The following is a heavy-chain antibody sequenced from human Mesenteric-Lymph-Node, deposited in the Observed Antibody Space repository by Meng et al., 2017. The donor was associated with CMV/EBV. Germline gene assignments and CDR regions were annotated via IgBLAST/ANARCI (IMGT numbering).Heavy chain of an antibody. Sequence: GESLKISCAASGFTFSAYAMSWVRQAPGKGLEWVSSISGTSSYIYYADSVKGRFTISRDHAKNSLYLQMNSLRVDDTAVYYCAREGQLIAVAALDYWGQGTLVTVSS. D-gene: IGHD6-19*01. V-gene: IGHV3-21*01. CDR2: ISGTSSYI. CDR1: GFTFSAYA. J-gene: IGHJ4*02. CDR3: AREGQLIAVAALDY.